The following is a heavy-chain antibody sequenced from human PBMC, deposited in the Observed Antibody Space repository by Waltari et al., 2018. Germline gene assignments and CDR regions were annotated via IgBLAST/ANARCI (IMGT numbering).Heavy chain of an antibody. J-gene: IGHJ4*02. Sequence: QLQLQQWGAALLKPSETLSLPCAVYCGSFSGHYLRWIRHPPGQGLEWMGEINHSGSTNYKPSLKSRVTISVDTSKNQFSLKLSAVTAADTAVDYCARAGKDQWLVRNHRYYFGYWGQGTLVTVSS. D-gene: IGHD6-19*01. CDR3: ARAGKDQWLVRNHRYYFGY. CDR2: INHSGST. CDR1: CGSFSGHY. V-gene: IGHV4-34*01.